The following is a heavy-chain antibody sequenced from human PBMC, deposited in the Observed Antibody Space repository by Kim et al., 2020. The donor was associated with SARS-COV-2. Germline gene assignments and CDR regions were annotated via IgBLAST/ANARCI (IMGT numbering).Heavy chain of an antibody. J-gene: IGHJ4*02. D-gene: IGHD3-10*01. V-gene: IGHV1-69*04. CDR3: ARDQGWFGDQRVIDY. CDR1: GGTFSSYA. Sequence: SVKVSCKASGGTFSSYAISWVRQAPGQGLEWMGRIIPILGIANYAQKFQGRVTITADKSTSTAYMELISLRSEDTAVYYCARDQGWFGDQRVIDYWGQGTLVTVSS. CDR2: IIPILGIA.